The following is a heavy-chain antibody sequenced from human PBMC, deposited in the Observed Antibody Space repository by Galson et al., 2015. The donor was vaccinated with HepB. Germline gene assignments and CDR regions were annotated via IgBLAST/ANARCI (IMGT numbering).Heavy chain of an antibody. J-gene: IGHJ4*01. Sequence: PALVKPTQTLTLTCTFSGFSVTSSGVGVGWIRQPPGKALEWLALIYWNDDKRYSPSLKSRLTITKDTSKNQVVLTMTKMDTVDTATYYCAHSWVVALTGAGCYFDYWGQGTLVTVSS. CDR3: AHSWVVALTGAGCYFDY. D-gene: IGHD2-15*01. CDR1: GFSVTSSGVG. CDR2: IYWNDDK. V-gene: IGHV2-5*01.